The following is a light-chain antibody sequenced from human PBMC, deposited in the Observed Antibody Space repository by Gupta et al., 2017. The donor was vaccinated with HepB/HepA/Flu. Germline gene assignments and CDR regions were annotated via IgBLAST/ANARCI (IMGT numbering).Light chain of an antibody. Sequence: QAVLPQPSSLSASPGASASLPCTLRSGINVGTYRIYWYQQKPGSPPQYLLTYKSDSDKQQGSGVPSRFSGSKDASATAGIVXIXGIQAEXDDYYDCRNGHSGASVFGGGTKLTVL. CDR3: RNGHSGASV. CDR1: SGINVGTYR. CDR2: YKSDSDK. J-gene: IGLJ3*02. V-gene: IGLV5-45*02.